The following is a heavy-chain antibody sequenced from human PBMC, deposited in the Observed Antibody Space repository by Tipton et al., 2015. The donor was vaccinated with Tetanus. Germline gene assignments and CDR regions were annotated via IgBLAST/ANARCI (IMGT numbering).Heavy chain of an antibody. Sequence: TLSLTCTVSGGPISSSSYYWGWIRQPPGKGLEWIGSIYYSGSTYYNPSLKSRVTMSVDTSKNQFSLKLNSVTAADTAVYYCSVTKVRGATYGLDVWGQGTTVTVSS. D-gene: IGHD3-10*01. CDR3: SVTKVRGATYGLDV. CDR2: IYYSGST. J-gene: IGHJ6*02. CDR1: GGPISSSSYY. V-gene: IGHV4-39*01.